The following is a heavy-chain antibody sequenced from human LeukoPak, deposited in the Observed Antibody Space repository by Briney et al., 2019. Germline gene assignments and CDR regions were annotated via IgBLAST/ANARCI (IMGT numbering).Heavy chain of an antibody. CDR1: GGSISEYY. V-gene: IGHV4-59*01. J-gene: IGHJ3*01. Sequence: SETLSLTCTVSGGSISEYYWSWVRQTPGKGLEWIGLIYHSGSTNYNPSFKSRLTISIDRSKNQFSLKLRSVTAADTAVYYCAKVGGPDGPYDVFDVWGQGTMVIVS. CDR3: AKVGGPDGPYDVFDV. CDR2: IYHSGST. D-gene: IGHD3-16*01.